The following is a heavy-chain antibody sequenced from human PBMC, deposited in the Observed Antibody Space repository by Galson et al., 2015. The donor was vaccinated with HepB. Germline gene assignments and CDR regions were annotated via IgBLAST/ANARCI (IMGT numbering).Heavy chain of an antibody. Sequence: SLRLSCAASGFTVSSNYMSWVRQAPGKGLEWVSVIYSGGSTYYADSVKGRFTISRDNSKNTLYLQMNSLRAEDTAVYYCAWFSGSYYVSAFDIWGQGTMVTVSS. J-gene: IGHJ3*02. V-gene: IGHV3-66*02. CDR2: IYSGGST. CDR1: GFTVSSNY. D-gene: IGHD1-26*01. CDR3: AWFSGSYYVSAFDI.